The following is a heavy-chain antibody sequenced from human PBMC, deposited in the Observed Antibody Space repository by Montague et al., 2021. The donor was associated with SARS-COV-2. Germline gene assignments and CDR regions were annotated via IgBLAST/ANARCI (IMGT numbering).Heavy chain of an antibody. J-gene: IGHJ5*02. D-gene: IGHD3-3*02. CDR2: IYHSGST. CDR1: GYSISSGYY. Sequence: SETLFLTCTVSGYSISSGYYWGWIRQPPGKGLEWIGSIYHSGSTXYNPSLKSRVTISVDTSKNQFSLKLSSVTAADTAVYYCARGGLRHSWLDPWGQGTLVTVSS. CDR3: ARGGLRHSWLDP. V-gene: IGHV4-38-2*02.